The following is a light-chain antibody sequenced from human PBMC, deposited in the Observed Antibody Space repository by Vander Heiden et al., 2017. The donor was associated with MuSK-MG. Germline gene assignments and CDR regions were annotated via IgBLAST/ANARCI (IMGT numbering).Light chain of an antibody. CDR1: SSNIGNNY. Sequence: AAPGQKVTISCSGTSSNIGNNYVSWYQNVPGTAPKLLIYDNNKRPSGIPDRFSGSKSGTSATRGNTRLPTGGGADDYSAALDSRHIARGVFGGGTKLTVL. J-gene: IGLJ3*02. CDR2: DNN. CDR3: AALDSRHIARGV. V-gene: IGLV1-51*01.